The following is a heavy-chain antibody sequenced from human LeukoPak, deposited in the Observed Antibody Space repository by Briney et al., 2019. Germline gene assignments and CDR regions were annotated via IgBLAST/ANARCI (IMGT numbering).Heavy chain of an antibody. D-gene: IGHD1-1*01. J-gene: IGHJ3*02. V-gene: IGHV3-74*01. CDR3: ARKMKTGDRVGTFDI. CDR2: IGSDGYST. Sequence: GGSLRLSCAASGFTFSTSWMHWVRQAPGKGLVWVSRIGSDGYSTSYADSVKGRFTISRDNAKSTLYLQMNSLTAEDTAVYYCARKMKTGDRVGTFDIWGQGTMVTVSS. CDR1: GFTFSTSW.